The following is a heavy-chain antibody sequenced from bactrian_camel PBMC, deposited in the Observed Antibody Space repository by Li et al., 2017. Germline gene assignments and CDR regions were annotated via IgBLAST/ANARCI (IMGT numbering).Heavy chain of an antibody. CDR1: GFTFDDSS. J-gene: IGHJ4*01. CDR2: ILRVGDT. CDR3: ARGRDYWSDYDV. V-gene: IGHV3S55*01. D-gene: IGHD8*01. Sequence: HVQLVESGGGSVRARGSLRLSCTASGFTFDDSSMGWYRQAPGNECELVSGILRVGDTGYADSVKGRFTISKDNVKNTLYLQLNSLKIEDTAIYYCARGRDYWSDYDVWGQGTQVTVS.